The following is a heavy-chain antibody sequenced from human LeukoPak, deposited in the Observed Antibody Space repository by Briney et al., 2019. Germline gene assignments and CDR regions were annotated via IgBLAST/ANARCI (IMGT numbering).Heavy chain of an antibody. J-gene: IGHJ4*02. CDR1: GYTFTGYY. D-gene: IGHD5-12*01. V-gene: IGHV1-2*04. CDR2: INPNSGGT. Sequence: ASVKVSCKASGYTFTGYYMHWVRQAPGQGLEWMGWINPNSGGTNYAQKFQGWVTMTRDTSISTAYMELSRLRSDDTAVYYCARGGIYRGYDFPDYWGQGTLVTVSS. CDR3: ARGGIYRGYDFPDY.